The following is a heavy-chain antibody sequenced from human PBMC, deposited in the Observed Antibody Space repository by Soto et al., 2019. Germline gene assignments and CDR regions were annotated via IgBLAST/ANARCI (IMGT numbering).Heavy chain of an antibody. V-gene: IGHV4-39*02. Sequence: SETLSLTCTVSGVSISGSVNYWGWIRQPPGKGLEWIGSVYHSGTTYYNPSLKSLVTVSADTSKNHFSLRLSSVTAADTAVYYCAATSSGGSLAGDYWGLGILVTVSS. CDR1: GVSISGSVNY. J-gene: IGHJ4*02. D-gene: IGHD6-19*01. CDR3: AATSSGGSLAGDY. CDR2: VYHSGTT.